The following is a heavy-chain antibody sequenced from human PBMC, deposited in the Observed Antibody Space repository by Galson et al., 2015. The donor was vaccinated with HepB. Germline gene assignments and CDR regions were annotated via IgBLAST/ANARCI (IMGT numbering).Heavy chain of an antibody. CDR1: GFSFSDSA. J-gene: IGHJ5*02. CDR2: VRTKARSYAT. V-gene: IGHV3-73*01. D-gene: IGHD1-26*01. Sequence: SLRLSCAASGFSFSDSAIHWVRQAPGKGLEWIGLVRTKARSYATGYAASVEGRFTMSRDDSKKMAYLQMNSPKAEDTAVYYCASSRGFQLLVGHSWFDPWGQGTRVTVSS. CDR3: ASSRGFQLLVGHSWFDP.